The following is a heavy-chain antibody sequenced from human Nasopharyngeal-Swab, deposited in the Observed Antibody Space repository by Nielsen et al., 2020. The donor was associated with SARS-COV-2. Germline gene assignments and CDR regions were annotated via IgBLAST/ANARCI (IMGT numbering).Heavy chain of an antibody. CDR1: GFTVSRYG. Sequence: GGSLRLSCAASGFTVSRYGFHWVRQAPGKGLEWVAVIRPGGDSRIYGDSMKGRFAVSRDNSKNTLYLQIDDLRSEDTAVYYCARDGPNWNLDHWGQGTLVTVSS. V-gene: IGHV3-33*01. CDR3: ARDGPNWNLDH. J-gene: IGHJ4*02. D-gene: IGHD1-1*01. CDR2: IRPGGDSR.